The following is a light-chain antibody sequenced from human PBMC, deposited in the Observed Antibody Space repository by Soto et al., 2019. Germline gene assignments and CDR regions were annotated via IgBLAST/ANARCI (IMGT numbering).Light chain of an antibody. J-gene: IGKJ2*01. CDR1: QSVFYSSNNRDS. CDR2: WAS. V-gene: IGKV4-1*01. Sequence: DIVMTQSPDSLAVSLGERATINCKSSQSVFYSSNNRDSLAWYQQKPGLPPKLLIYWASIRASGVPDRFSGGGSGTDFTLTISSLQAEDVAVYYCQQYYSTMYTFGQGTKLESK. CDR3: QQYYSTMYT.